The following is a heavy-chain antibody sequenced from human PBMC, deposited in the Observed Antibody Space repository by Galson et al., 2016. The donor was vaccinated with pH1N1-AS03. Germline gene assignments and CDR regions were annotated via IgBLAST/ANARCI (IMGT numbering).Heavy chain of an antibody. CDR1: GFGFSSYA. CDR2: IDNGAFNT. J-gene: IGHJ4*02. CDR3: AKGLFDNYAGYFEY. D-gene: IGHD4-23*01. Sequence: LRLSCAASGFGFSSYAMGWVRQTPGRGLECLSTIDNGAFNTYYKDSLEGRFTISRDNSKNTLYLHMNSLRADDTALYYCAKGLFDNYAGYFEYWGQGILVTVSS. V-gene: IGHV3-23*05.